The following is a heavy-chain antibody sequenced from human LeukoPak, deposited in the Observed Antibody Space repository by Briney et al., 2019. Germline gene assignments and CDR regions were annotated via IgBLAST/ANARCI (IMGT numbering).Heavy chain of an antibody. CDR1: GFTFSSYA. CDR2: ISGSGGST. V-gene: IGHV3-23*01. Sequence: GGSLRLSCAASGFTFSSYAMSWVRQAPGKGLEWVSAISGSGGSTYYADSVKGRFTISRDNSKNTLYLQMGSLRAEDMAVYYCARERDYYFDYWGQGTLVTVSS. D-gene: IGHD3/OR15-3a*01. CDR3: ARERDYYFDY. J-gene: IGHJ4*02.